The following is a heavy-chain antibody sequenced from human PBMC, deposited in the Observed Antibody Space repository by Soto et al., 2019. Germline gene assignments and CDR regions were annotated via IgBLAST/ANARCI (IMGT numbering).Heavy chain of an antibody. CDR3: ARQRDDREGDY. CDR1: GFSFSDNS. Sequence: EVQLVESGGGLVKPGGSLRLSCAASGFSFSDNSMKWVRQAPGKGLEWVSSISSTSTYIFYADSLKGRFTISRDNAKNSLYLQMNSLRAEDTAVYYCARQRDDREGDYWGQGTLVTVSS. CDR2: ISSTSTYI. V-gene: IGHV3-21*01. J-gene: IGHJ4*02. D-gene: IGHD1-26*01.